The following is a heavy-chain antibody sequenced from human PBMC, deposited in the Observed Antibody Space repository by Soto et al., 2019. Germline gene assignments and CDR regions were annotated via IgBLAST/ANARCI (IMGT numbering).Heavy chain of an antibody. CDR3: ARDLWGYCGADCYPLDV. CDR2: MYNTGST. Sequence: SETLSLTCTVSGGSIRRSYWSWIRQPPGKGLEWIGYMYNTGSTIYNPSLKSRVTISVDTSKNQFSLKLNSVTAADTAVYYCARDLWGYCGADCYPLDVWGQGTTVTVS. CDR1: GGSIRRSY. J-gene: IGHJ6*02. D-gene: IGHD2-21*02. V-gene: IGHV4-59*01.